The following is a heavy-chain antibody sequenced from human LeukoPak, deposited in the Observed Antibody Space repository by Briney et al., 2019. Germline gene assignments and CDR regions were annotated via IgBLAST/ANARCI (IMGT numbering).Heavy chain of an antibody. Sequence: RASVKVSCKASGGSLSSNIIGWVRQAPGQGLEWMGGIVPIFGKTNYARKFQGRVTITTDESSNTAFMELSSLRSDDTAIYYCARGWGIPAPISWFDPWGQGTLVTVSS. D-gene: IGHD2-2*01. CDR2: IVPIFGKT. CDR1: GGSLSSNI. V-gene: IGHV1-69*05. J-gene: IGHJ5*02. CDR3: ARGWGIPAPISWFDP.